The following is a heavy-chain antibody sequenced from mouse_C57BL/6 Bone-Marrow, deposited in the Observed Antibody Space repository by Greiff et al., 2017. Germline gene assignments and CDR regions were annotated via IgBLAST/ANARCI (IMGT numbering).Heavy chain of an antibody. CDR2: IDPNSGGT. CDR1: GYTFTSYW. D-gene: IGHD2-1*01. V-gene: IGHV1-72*01. Sequence: QVQLQQPGAELVKPGASVKLSCKASGYTFTSYWMHWVKQRPGRGLEWIGRIDPNSGGTKYNEKFKSKATLTVDKPSSPAYMQLSSLTSEDSAVYYCAHGNYVYWYFAVWGTGTTVTVSS. J-gene: IGHJ1*03. CDR3: AHGNYVYWYFAV.